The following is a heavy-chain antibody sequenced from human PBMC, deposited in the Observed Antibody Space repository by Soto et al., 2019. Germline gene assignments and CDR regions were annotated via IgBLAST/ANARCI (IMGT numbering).Heavy chain of an antibody. V-gene: IGHV3-74*03. Sequence: EVQLVESGGGLVQPGGSLRLSCAASGFAFSSDWMHWVRQPPGKGPVWVSRISSDGRNTTYADPVKGRFTISRDNAKNTLHLQMTSLTDDDTAVYYCIKASTVTGVGGYRWGQGTLVTVSS. CDR1: GFAFSSDW. CDR2: ISSDGRNT. CDR3: IKASTVTGVGGYR. D-gene: IGHD6-19*01. J-gene: IGHJ5*02.